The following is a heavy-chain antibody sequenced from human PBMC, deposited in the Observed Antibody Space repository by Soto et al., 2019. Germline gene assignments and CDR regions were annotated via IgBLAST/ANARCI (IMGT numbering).Heavy chain of an antibody. V-gene: IGHV3-23*01. Sequence: EVQLLESGGGSVQPGGSLRLSCAASGFTFSSYAMNWVRRPPGKGLEWVSSISGSGGTAYYPDSVKGRFSISRDSLVNTLYLQMNSLRAEDTAVYYCAKGRAQNWNCAYWGQGTLVTVSP. J-gene: IGHJ4*02. CDR1: GFTFSSYA. CDR3: AKGRAQNWNCAY. D-gene: IGHD1-7*01. CDR2: ISGSGGTA.